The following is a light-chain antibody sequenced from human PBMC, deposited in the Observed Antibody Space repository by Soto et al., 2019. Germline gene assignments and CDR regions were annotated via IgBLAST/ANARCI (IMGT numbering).Light chain of an antibody. CDR3: QQYNNWRT. Sequence: EIVMTQSPATLSVSPGERATLSCRASQSVSSNLAWYQQKPGQAHRLLIYGASTRATGIPARFSGSGSGTEFTLTISSLPSEDFAVYYCQQYNNWRTFGQGNKLEIK. J-gene: IGKJ2*01. CDR2: GAS. V-gene: IGKV3-15*01. CDR1: QSVSSN.